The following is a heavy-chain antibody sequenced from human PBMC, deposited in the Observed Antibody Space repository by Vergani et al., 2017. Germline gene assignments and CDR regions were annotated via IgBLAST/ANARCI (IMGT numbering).Heavy chain of an antibody. CDR2: INPNSGGT. CDR3: ARDLAPGYSGYEQFDY. D-gene: IGHD5-12*01. V-gene: IGHV1-2*02. Sequence: QVQLVQSGAEVQKPGASVKVSCKASGYTFTGYYMHWVRQAPGQGLEWMGWINPNSGGTNYAQKFQGRVTMTRDTSISTAYMELSRLRSDDTAVYYCARDLAPGYSGYEQFDYWGQGTLVTVSS. CDR1: GYTFTGYY. J-gene: IGHJ4*02.